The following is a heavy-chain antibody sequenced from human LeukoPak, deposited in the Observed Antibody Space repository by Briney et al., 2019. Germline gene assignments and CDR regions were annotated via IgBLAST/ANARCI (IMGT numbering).Heavy chain of an antibody. V-gene: IGHV1-69*04. CDR3: AREQDHYDSSGYYSY. J-gene: IGHJ4*02. Sequence: SVKVSCKASGGTFSSYAISWARQAPGQGLEWMGRIIPIFGIANYAQKFQGRVTITADKSTSTAYMELSSLRSEDTAVYYCAREQDHYDSSGYYSYWGQGTLVTVSS. CDR2: IIPIFGIA. D-gene: IGHD3-22*01. CDR1: GGTFSSYA.